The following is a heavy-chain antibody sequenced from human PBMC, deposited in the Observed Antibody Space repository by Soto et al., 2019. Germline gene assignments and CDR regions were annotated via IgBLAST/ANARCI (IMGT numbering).Heavy chain of an antibody. CDR3: ARCGGIVVVNAPYDH. CDR1: GYTFTSYY. Sequence: ASVKVSCKASGYTFTSYYIHWVRQAPGQGLEWMGIINPSGGTTTYAQKFQGRVTMTSDTSTSTVHMELGSLTSEDTAVYYCARCGGIVVVNAPYDHWGPGTRVTVSS. D-gene: IGHD2-21*01. V-gene: IGHV1-46*03. CDR2: INPSGGTT. J-gene: IGHJ4*02.